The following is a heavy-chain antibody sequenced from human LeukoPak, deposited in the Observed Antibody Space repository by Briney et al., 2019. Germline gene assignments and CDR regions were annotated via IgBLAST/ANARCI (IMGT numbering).Heavy chain of an antibody. D-gene: IGHD4-17*01. CDR2: INHSGST. Sequence: PSETLSLTCAVYGGSFSGYDWSWIRQPPGKGLEWIGKINHSGSTNYNPSLKSRVTISVDTSKNQFSLKLSSVTAADTAVYYCATDYGDYTFDYWGHGTLVTVSS. V-gene: IGHV4-34*01. CDR1: GGSFSGYD. J-gene: IGHJ4*01. CDR3: ATDYGDYTFDY.